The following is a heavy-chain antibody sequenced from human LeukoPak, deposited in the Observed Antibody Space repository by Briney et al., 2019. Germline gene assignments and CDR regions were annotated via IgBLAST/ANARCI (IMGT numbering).Heavy chain of an antibody. CDR1: GFTFSNYE. V-gene: IGHV3-48*03. CDR2: MSSSGSTI. CDR3: ARDWSHGLDY. Sequence: GGSLRLSCAASGFTFSNYEMNWVRQAPGKGLEWVSYMSSSGSTIYYADSVKGRFTISRDSAKNSLYLQMNSLRAEDTAVYYCARDWSHGLDYWGQGTLVTVSS. J-gene: IGHJ4*02.